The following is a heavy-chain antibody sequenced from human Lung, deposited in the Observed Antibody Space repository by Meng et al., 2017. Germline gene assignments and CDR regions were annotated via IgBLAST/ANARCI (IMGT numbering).Heavy chain of an antibody. CDR1: GGSISSSNYY. Sequence: GQLKESGPCLVKPHQTPSLTCTVSGGSISSSNYYWSWIRQPPGKGLEWSGHIYNSGSTYYNPSLKSRITISVDTSKNQFSLKLSSVTAADTAVYYCARGQKGYFDLWGRGTLVTVSS. J-gene: IGHJ2*01. CDR3: ARGQKGYFDL. V-gene: IGHV4-30-4*01. CDR2: IYNSGST.